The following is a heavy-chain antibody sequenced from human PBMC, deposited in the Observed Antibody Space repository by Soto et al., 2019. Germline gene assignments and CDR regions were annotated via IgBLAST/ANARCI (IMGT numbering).Heavy chain of an antibody. D-gene: IGHD3-10*01. CDR3: ARVGGYGMDV. J-gene: IGHJ6*02. Sequence: SETLSLTCAVSGYSISSGYYWGWIRQPPGKGLEWIGSIYHSGSTYYNPSLKSRVTISVDTSKNQFSLKLSSVTAADTAVYYCARVGGYGMDVWGQGTTVTV. CDR1: GYSISSGYY. V-gene: IGHV4-38-2*01. CDR2: IYHSGST.